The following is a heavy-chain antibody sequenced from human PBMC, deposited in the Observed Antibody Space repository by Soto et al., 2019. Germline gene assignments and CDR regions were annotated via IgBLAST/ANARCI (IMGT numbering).Heavy chain of an antibody. D-gene: IGHD3-16*02. J-gene: IGHJ5*02. CDR3: ARDSPTNYDYIWGRYRPNWFDP. CDR1: GFTVSSNY. V-gene: IGHV3-66*01. Sequence: PGGSLRLSCAASGFTVSSNYMSWVRQAPGKGLEWVSVIYSGGSTYYADSVKGRFTISRDNSKNTLYLQMNSLRAEDTAVYYCARDSPTNYDYIWGRYRPNWFDPWGQGT. CDR2: IYSGGST.